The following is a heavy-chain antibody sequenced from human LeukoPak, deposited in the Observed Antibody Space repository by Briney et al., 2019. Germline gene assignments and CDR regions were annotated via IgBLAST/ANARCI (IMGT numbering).Heavy chain of an antibody. CDR3: AKDRWVAAAGTSSPFDY. V-gene: IGHV3-23*01. D-gene: IGHD6-13*01. CDR1: GFTFSSYA. J-gene: IGHJ4*02. CDR2: ISGSGGST. Sequence: GGSLRLSCAASGFTFSSYAMSWVRQAPGKGLEWVSAISGSGGSTYYAASVKGRLTISRDNSKNTLYLQMNSLRAEDTAVYYCAKDRWVAAAGTSSPFDYWGQGTLVTVSS.